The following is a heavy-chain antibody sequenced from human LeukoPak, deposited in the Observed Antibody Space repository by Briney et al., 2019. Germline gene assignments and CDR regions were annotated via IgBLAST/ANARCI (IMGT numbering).Heavy chain of an antibody. CDR3: ARDTGEYYYDSSGYYPDY. D-gene: IGHD3-22*01. CDR1: GFTFSSYW. Sequence: GGSLRLSCAASGFTFSSYWMSWVRQAPGKGLEWVANIKQDGSEKYYVDSVKGRFTISRDNAKNSLYLQMNSLRAEDTAVYYCARDTGEYYYDSSGYYPDYWGQGTLVTVSS. CDR2: IKQDGSEK. V-gene: IGHV3-7*01. J-gene: IGHJ4*02.